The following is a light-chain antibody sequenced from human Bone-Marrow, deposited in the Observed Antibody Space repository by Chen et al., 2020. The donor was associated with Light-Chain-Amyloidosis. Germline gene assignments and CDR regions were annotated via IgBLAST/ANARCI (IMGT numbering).Light chain of an antibody. Sequence: SYVLTQPSSVSVAPGQTATIACGGNNIGSTSVHWYHQTPGQAPLLVGYDDSDRPSGIPERLSGSNSGNTATLTISRVEAGDEADYYCQVWDRSSDRPVFGGGTKLTVL. V-gene: IGLV3-21*02. CDR2: DDS. CDR3: QVWDRSSDRPV. CDR1: NIGSTS. J-gene: IGLJ3*02.